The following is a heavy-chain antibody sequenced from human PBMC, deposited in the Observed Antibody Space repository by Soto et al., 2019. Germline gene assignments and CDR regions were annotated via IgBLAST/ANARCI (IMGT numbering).Heavy chain of an antibody. Sequence: QVQLVESGGGVVQPGRSLRLSCAASGFTFSSYGMHWVRQAPGKGLEWVAVIWYDGSNKYYADSVKGRFTISRDNSKNTLYLQMNSLRAEDTAVYYCARDRGTAACDIWGQGTMVTVSS. V-gene: IGHV3-33*01. J-gene: IGHJ3*02. CDR1: GFTFSSYG. D-gene: IGHD3-10*01. CDR2: IWYDGSNK. CDR3: ARDRGTAACDI.